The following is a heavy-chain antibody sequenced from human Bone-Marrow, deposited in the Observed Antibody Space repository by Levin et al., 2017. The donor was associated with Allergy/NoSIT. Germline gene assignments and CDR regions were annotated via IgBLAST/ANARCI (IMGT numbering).Heavy chain of an antibody. CDR2: IDPSDSKT. V-gene: IGHV5-10-1*01. D-gene: IGHD6-19*01. CDR3: ARGSGWVDV. CDR1: GYTFTNNW. J-gene: IGHJ6*04. Sequence: GESLKISCQGSGYTFTNNWITWVRQMPGKGLEWMGRIDPSDSKTNYGPSFQGRVTISVDKSINTAYLQWSSVQASDTAMYYCARGSGWVDVWGKGATVTVSS.